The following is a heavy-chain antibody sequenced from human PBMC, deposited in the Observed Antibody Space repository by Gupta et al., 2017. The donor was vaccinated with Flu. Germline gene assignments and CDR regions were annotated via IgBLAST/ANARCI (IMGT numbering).Heavy chain of an antibody. J-gene: IGHJ4*01. CDR1: GGSISSSTYY. Sequence: QLQLQESGPGLVKPSETLSLTCTVSGGSISSSTYYWGWIRQPPGKGLEWIGSTDYSGRTYYNPALKSRVTISVDTAKKQFSLKLTSVTAADTDVYYFAVDPQVPAPKFGYGGHGTLVTVSS. CDR2: TDYSGRT. CDR3: AVDPQVPAPKFGY. V-gene: IGHV4-39*01. D-gene: IGHD2-2*01.